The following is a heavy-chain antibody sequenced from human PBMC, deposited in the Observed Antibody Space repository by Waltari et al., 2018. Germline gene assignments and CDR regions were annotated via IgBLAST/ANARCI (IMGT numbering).Heavy chain of an antibody. CDR2: IYYSGRT. CDR1: GGSISSSSYY. J-gene: IGHJ4*02. V-gene: IGHV4-39*07. D-gene: IGHD6-19*01. Sequence: QLQLQESGPGLVKPSETLSLTCTVSGGSISSSSYYWGWIRQPPGKGLEWIGSIYYSGRTYYNPSLKSRVTISVDTSKNQFALKLSSVTAADTAVYYCARGNSSGWQYYFDYWGQGTLVTVSS. CDR3: ARGNSSGWQYYFDY.